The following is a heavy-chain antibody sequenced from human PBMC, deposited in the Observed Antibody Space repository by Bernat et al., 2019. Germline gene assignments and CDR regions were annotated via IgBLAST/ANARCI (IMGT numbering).Heavy chain of an antibody. V-gene: IGHV4-34*01. CDR3: ARLDYGSGSLFDY. CDR1: GGSFSGYY. CDR2: INHSGST. J-gene: IGHJ4*02. Sequence: QVQLQQWGAGLLKPSETLSLTCAVYGGSFSGYYWSWIRQPPGKGLEWIGEINHSGSTNYNPSLKSRVTISVDTSKNQFSLKLSSVTAADTAVYYCARLDYGSGSLFDYWGQGTLVTVSS. D-gene: IGHD3-10*01.